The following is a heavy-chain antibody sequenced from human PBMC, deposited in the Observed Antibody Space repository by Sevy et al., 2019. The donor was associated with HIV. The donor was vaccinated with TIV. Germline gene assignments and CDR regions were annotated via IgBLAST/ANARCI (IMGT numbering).Heavy chain of an antibody. D-gene: IGHD5-18*01. CDR3: ARDTAMAGGLDY. Sequence: GGSLRLSCAASGFTFSSYAMHWVRQAPGKGLEWVAVISYDGSNKYYADSVKGRFTISRDNSKNTLYLQMNSLRAEDTAGDYCARDTAMAGGLDYWGQGTLVTVSS. CDR2: ISYDGSNK. J-gene: IGHJ4*02. CDR1: GFTFSSYA. V-gene: IGHV3-30-3*01.